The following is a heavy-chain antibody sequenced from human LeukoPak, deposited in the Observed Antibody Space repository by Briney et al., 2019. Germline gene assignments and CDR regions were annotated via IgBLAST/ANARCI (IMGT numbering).Heavy chain of an antibody. CDR1: GFTLSSYE. CDR2: ISSDGNVI. Sequence: GGSLRLSCAASGFTLSSYEMNWVRQAPGEGLEWVSYISSDGNVIYYADSVKGRFTISRDNAKNSLYLQMNSLRVEDTAIYHCASRDSTMWGSAPDYWGQGTLVTVSS. D-gene: IGHD2-2*01. CDR3: ASRDSTMWGSAPDY. J-gene: IGHJ4*02. V-gene: IGHV3-48*03.